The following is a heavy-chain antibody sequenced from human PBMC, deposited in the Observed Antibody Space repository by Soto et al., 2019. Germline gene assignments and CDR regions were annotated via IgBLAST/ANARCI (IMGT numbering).Heavy chain of an antibody. D-gene: IGHD3-16*01. CDR3: ARDPNAYVWGSSFGGDY. CDR1: GFTFSSYG. Sequence: QVQLVESGGGVVQPGRSLRLSCAASGFTFSSYGMHWVRQAPGKGLEWVAVIWYDGSNKYYADSVKGRFTISRDNSKNTLYLQMNSLRAEDTAVYYCARDPNAYVWGSSFGGDYWGQGTLVTVSS. CDR2: IWYDGSNK. J-gene: IGHJ4*02. V-gene: IGHV3-33*01.